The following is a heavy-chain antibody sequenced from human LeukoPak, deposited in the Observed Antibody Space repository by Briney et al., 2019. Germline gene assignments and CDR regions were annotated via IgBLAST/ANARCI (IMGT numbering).Heavy chain of an antibody. V-gene: IGHV3-30*02. J-gene: IGHJ4*02. CDR1: GFTFSSYG. CDR2: IRYDGSNK. CDR3: ARGLGSSWYYFDY. D-gene: IGHD6-6*01. Sequence: SGGSLRLSCAASGFTFSSYGMHWVRQAPGKGLEWVAFIRYDGSNKYYADSVKGRFTISRDNSKNTLYLQMNSLRAEDTAVYYCARGLGSSWYYFDYWGQGTLVTVSS.